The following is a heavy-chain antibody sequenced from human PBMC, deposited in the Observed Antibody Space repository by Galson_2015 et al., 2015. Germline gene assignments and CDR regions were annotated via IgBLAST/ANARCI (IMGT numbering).Heavy chain of an antibody. CDR2: VRVSTFGATT. CDR1: GFDFGDFA. D-gene: IGHD2/OR15-2a*01. Sequence: SLRLSCAGSGFDFGDFAMTWLRQAPGKGLEWVGFVRVSTFGATTEIAASVRGRFAISRNDSKSVAYLHMTSLRTEDTAVYYCARRINNYDSWGQGTRVIGSS. J-gene: IGHJ4*02. CDR3: ARRINNYDS. V-gene: IGHV3-49*03.